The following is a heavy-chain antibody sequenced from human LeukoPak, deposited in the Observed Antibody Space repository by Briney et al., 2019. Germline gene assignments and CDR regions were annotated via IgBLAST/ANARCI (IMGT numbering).Heavy chain of an antibody. J-gene: IGHJ4*02. D-gene: IGHD5-18*01. CDR1: GYTLTELS. CDR2: FDPEDGET. Sequence: GASVKVSCKVSGYTLTELSMHWVRQAPGKGLEWMGGFDPEDGETIYAQKFQGRVTMTEDASTDTAYMELSSLRSEDTAVYYCATSNKKSGYSYGYYYWGQGTLVTVSS. CDR3: ATSNKKSGYSYGYYY. V-gene: IGHV1-24*01.